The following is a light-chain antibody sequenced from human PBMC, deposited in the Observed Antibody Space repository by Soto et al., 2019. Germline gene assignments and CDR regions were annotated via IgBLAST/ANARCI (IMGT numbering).Light chain of an antibody. Sequence: EIVLTQSPGTLSLSPGERATFSCRASQSVSNSSLAWYHQKPGQAPRLLLFAAYRRANGIPDKFSGSGSGTDFTLTISRLEPADFAVYYCQVYGNSPMYTFGQGTRLEIK. CDR2: AAY. J-gene: IGKJ2*01. CDR1: QSVSNSS. CDR3: QVYGNSPMYT. V-gene: IGKV3-20*01.